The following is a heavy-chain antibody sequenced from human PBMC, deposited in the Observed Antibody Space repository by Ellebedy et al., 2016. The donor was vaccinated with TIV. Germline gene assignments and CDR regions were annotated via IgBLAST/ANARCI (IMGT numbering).Heavy chain of an antibody. Sequence: GESLKISCEASGFPFDSYALLWVRQAPGRAPEWVAVISYDGNNRYYADSVKGRFTISRDNSNNTLYLQMDSLAADDTAVYYCVRDKIGGWDGAFDYWGQGTLVTVSS. CDR1: GFPFDSYA. CDR3: VRDKIGGWDGAFDY. CDR2: ISYDGNNR. V-gene: IGHV3-30*04. J-gene: IGHJ4*02. D-gene: IGHD6-19*01.